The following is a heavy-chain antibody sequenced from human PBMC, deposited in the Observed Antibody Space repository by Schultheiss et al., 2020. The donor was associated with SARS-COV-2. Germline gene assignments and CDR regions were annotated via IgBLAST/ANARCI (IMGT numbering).Heavy chain of an antibody. J-gene: IGHJ3*02. CDR2: ISSSGSTI. CDR3: ARIYLDAFDM. D-gene: IGHD5-12*01. Sequence: GGSLRLSCAASGFTFNSNWMSWVRQAPGKGLEWVSYISSSGSTIYYADSVKGRFTISRDNAKNSLYLQMNSLGDGDTAIYYCARIYLDAFDMWGQGTMVTVSS. V-gene: IGHV3-48*02. CDR1: GFTFNSNW.